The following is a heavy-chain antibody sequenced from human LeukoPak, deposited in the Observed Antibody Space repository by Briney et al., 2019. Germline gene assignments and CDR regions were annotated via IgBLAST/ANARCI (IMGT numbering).Heavy chain of an antibody. CDR1: GVSISSNY. CDR3: ARVGGQVGADI. Sequence: SETLSLTCTVSGVSISSNYWSWIRQPPGEGLVCIGYIFNSADIRYNPSLQSRVTISVDTSKNQLSLKLSSVTAADTAVYYCARVGGQVGADIWGQGTMVTVSS. D-gene: IGHD1-26*01. V-gene: IGHV4-59*12. CDR2: IFNSADI. J-gene: IGHJ3*02.